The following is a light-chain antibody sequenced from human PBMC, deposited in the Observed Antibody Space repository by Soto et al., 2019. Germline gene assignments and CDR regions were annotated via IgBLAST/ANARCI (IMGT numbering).Light chain of an antibody. CDR2: KAS. Sequence: DIQMTQSPSTLSASVGDRVTITCRASQSISSWLAWYQQKPGKAPKLLIYKASSIASGVPSRFSGSGSGTEFTLTISSLQPDDFATYYCQQYNSYPCTFGGGTKVEIK. J-gene: IGKJ4*01. CDR1: QSISSW. V-gene: IGKV1-5*03. CDR3: QQYNSYPCT.